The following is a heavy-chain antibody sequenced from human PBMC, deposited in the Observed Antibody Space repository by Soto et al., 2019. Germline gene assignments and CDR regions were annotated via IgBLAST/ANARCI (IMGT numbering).Heavy chain of an antibody. CDR2: IIPIFGTA. CDR3: ARDSERTLGYCSSKSCPYYSGMDV. J-gene: IGHJ6*02. V-gene: IGHV1-69*13. D-gene: IGHD2-2*01. CDR1: GGTFSSYA. Sequence: SVKVSCKASGGTFSSYAISWVRQAPGQGLEWMGGIIPIFGTANYAQKFQGRVTITADESTSTAYMELSSLRSEDTAVYYCARDSERTLGYCSSKSCPYYSGMDVCGQGPTVTVSS.